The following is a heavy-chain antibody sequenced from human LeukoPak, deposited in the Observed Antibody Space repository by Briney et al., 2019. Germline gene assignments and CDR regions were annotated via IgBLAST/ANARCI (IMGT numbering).Heavy chain of an antibody. J-gene: IGHJ3*02. V-gene: IGHV5-51*01. CDR3: ARMGPGALTADAFDI. Sequence: GESLKISCXASGYSFTTYWIGWVRQMAGKGLEWMGNISPGDSDTRYIPSFQGQFTISADKSITTAYLQWSSLKASDTATYYCARMGPGALTADAFDIWGQGTTVTVSS. D-gene: IGHD1-14*01. CDR2: ISPGDSDT. CDR1: GYSFTTYW.